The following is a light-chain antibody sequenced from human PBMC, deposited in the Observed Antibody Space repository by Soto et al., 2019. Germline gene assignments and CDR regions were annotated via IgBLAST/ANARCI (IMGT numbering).Light chain of an antibody. J-gene: IGLJ2*01. V-gene: IGLV1-44*01. CDR1: SSNMGSNI. Sequence: QSVLTQPPSASGTAGQRVTISCSGSSSNMGSNIVNWYQQLPGAAPKLLIYSKDQRPSGVPDRFSGSKSGTSASLAISGLQSEDEANYYCAAWDDSLNGVVFGGGTKLTVL. CDR3: AAWDDSLNGVV. CDR2: SKD.